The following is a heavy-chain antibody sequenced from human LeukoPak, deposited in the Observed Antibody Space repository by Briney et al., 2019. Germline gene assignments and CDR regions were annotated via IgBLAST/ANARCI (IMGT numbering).Heavy chain of an antibody. D-gene: IGHD3-10*01. CDR3: AKDGAPWYYGSGSESFDY. J-gene: IGHJ4*02. CDR1: GFTFSSYE. Sequence: GGSLRLSCAASGFTFSSYEMNWVRQAPGKGLEWVSAISGSGGSTYYADSVKGRFTISRDNSKNTLYLQMNSLRAEDTAVYYCAKDGAPWYYGSGSESFDYWGQGTLVTVSS. CDR2: ISGSGGST. V-gene: IGHV3-23*01.